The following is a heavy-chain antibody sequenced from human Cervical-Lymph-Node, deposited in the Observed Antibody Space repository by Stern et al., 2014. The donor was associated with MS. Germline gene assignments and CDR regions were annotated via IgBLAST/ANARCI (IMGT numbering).Heavy chain of an antibody. CDR1: GYSFANFW. J-gene: IGHJ4*02. Sequence: EVQLVESGAEVRKPGESLKISCKVSGYSFANFWIGWVRQVPGKGLEWMGVIHPGDSDTSYSTAFQGQGTLLNAGDISPPSLPRGSLKASDTGIYSCPRRGLGYDGADHWGQGALVPVSS. CDR2: IHPGDSDT. CDR3: PRRGLGYDGADH. D-gene: IGHD3-16*01. V-gene: IGHV5-51*03.